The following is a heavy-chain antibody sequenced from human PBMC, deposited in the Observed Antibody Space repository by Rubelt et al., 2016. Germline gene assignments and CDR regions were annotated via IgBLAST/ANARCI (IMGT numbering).Heavy chain of an antibody. Sequence: GGSLRLSCAASGLTFSIYAMNWVRQAPGKGLEWVSVVSGSGGITYYADSVKVRCTISRDNSKNTLYLQMHSLRAEDTAVYYCAKSRDTLSASGLIYYYGLDVWGQGTTVTVSS. V-gene: IGHV3-23*01. CDR1: GLTFSIYA. CDR3: AKSRDTLSASGLIYYYGLDV. CDR2: VSGSGGIT. J-gene: IGHJ6*02. D-gene: IGHD3-9*01.